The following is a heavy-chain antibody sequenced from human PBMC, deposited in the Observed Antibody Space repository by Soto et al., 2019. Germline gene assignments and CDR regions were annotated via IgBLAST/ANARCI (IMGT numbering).Heavy chain of an antibody. V-gene: IGHV1-18*01. D-gene: IGHD2-2*01. CDR2: ISAYNGNT. Sequence: QGLEWMGWISAYNGNTNYAQKLQGRVTMTTDTSTSTAYMELRSLRSDDTAVYYCVRAGPAAMLHYYYYYYMDVWGKGTTVTVSS. J-gene: IGHJ6*03. CDR3: VRAGPAAMLHYYYYYYMDV.